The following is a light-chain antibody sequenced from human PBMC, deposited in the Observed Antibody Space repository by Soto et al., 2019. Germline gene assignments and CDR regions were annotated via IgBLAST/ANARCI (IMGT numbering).Light chain of an antibody. Sequence: QSALTQPRSVSGSPGQSVTISCTGTSSDAGGYNYVSWYQQHPGKAPKLMIYDVSKRPSGVPDRFSGSKSGNTASLTISGLQAEDEADYYCCSYAGSYTSWVFGGGTKLTVL. CDR2: DVS. CDR3: CSYAGSYTSWV. J-gene: IGLJ3*02. CDR1: SSDAGGYNY. V-gene: IGLV2-11*01.